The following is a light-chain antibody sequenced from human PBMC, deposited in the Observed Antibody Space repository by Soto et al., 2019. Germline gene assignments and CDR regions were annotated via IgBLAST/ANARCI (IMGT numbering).Light chain of an antibody. J-gene: IGKJ1*01. CDR3: QQYNSYSRT. CDR2: DAS. Sequence: DIQMTQSPSTLSASVGDRVTITCRASQNINSWLAWYQQKPGKTPKLLIYDASSLQSGVPSRFSGSGSGTEFTLTISSLQSDDFATYYCQQYNSYSRTFGRGTKVEIK. V-gene: IGKV1-5*01. CDR1: QNINSW.